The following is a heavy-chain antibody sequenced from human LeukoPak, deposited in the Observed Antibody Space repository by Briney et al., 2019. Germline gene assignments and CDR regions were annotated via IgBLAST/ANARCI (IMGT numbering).Heavy chain of an antibody. CDR1: GGSISSYY. V-gene: IGHV4-4*07. Sequence: PSETLSLTCTVSGGSISSYYWSWIRQPAGKGLEWIGRIYTSGSTNYNPSLKSRVTISVDMSKNQLSLRLSSVTAADTAVYYCARDLNSSGWGYWFDPWGQGTLVTVSS. CDR2: IYTSGST. J-gene: IGHJ5*02. D-gene: IGHD6-19*01. CDR3: ARDLNSSGWGYWFDP.